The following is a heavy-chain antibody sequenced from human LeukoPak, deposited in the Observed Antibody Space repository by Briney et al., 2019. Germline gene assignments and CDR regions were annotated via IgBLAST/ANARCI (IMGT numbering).Heavy chain of an antibody. CDR2: INPNSGGT. CDR1: GYTFTSYY. Sequence: VASVKVSCKASGYTFTSYYMHWVRQAPGQGLEWMGWINPNSGGTNYTQKFQGRVTMTRDTSISTAYMELSRLRSDDTAVYFCARGFSGPTKNWFDPWGQGTRVTVSS. D-gene: IGHD6-25*01. J-gene: IGHJ5*02. V-gene: IGHV1-2*02. CDR3: ARGFSGPTKNWFDP.